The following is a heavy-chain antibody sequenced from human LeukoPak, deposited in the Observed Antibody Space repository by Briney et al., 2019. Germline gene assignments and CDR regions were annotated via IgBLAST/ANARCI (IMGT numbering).Heavy chain of an antibody. CDR1: GYTFTVSGWY. CDR3: ARDGPAQMVDFDY. D-gene: IGHD3-10*01. Sequence: GASVTVSCTASGYTFTVSGWYLYWLRQAPGQGLECVGWIHPNNGATLYAQKFQGRVAMTTDTSISTAYMELSRLRPDDTAMYYCARDGPAQMVDFDYWGQGTLVTVSS. J-gene: IGHJ4*02. V-gene: IGHV1-2*02. CDR2: IHPNNGAT.